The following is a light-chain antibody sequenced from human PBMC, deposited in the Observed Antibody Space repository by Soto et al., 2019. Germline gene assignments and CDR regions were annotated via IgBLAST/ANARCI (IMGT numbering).Light chain of an antibody. Sequence: DIKMTKSPSTLSAYVGDRVTITCRASQTISSWLAWYQQKPGKAPKLLIYDVSTLGSGVPSRFSGSGSGTDFTLTIISLQADDFGTYSCQQYNTCWRLGQGTKVDIK. J-gene: IGKJ1*01. V-gene: IGKV1-5*01. CDR3: QQYNTCWR. CDR1: QTISSW. CDR2: DVS.